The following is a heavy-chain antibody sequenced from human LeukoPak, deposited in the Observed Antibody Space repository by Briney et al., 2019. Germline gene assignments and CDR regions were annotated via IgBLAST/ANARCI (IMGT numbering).Heavy chain of an antibody. D-gene: IGHD1-26*01. J-gene: IGHJ4*02. CDR2: LSHDGRNI. CDR3: AKVWDKWALDS. CDR1: GINFRNYD. V-gene: IGHV3-30*18. Sequence: TGGSLRLSCTASGINFRNYDMHWVRQAPGKGLEWVAVLSHDGRNIYYADSVNGRFTISRDNSKNTLYLQMNSLRAEDTAVYYCAKVWDKWALDSWGQGTLVTVSS.